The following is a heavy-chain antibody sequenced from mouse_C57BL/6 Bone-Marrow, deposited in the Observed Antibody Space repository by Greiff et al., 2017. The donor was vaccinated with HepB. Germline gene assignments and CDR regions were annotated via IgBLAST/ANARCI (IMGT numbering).Heavy chain of an antibody. V-gene: IGHV5-6*01. CDR3: ARIDSSVRFAY. J-gene: IGHJ3*01. D-gene: IGHD3-2*02. CDR1: GFTFSSYG. Sequence: EVQVVEPGGDLVKPGGSLKLSCAASGFTFSSYGMSWVRQTPDKRLEWVATISSGGSYTYYPDSVKGRFTISRDNAKNTLYLQMSSLKSEDTAMYYCARIDSSVRFAYWGQGTLVTVSA. CDR2: ISSGGSYT.